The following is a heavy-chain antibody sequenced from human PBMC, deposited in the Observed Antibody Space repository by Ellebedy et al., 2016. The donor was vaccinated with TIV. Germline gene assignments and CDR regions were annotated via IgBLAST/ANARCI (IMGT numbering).Heavy chain of an antibody. V-gene: IGHV3-7*01. CDR2: IKEDGSAI. CDR1: GFTFSNYW. Sequence: GGSLRLXXVASGFTFSNYWMHWVRQAPGKGLDWVANIKEDGSAIYYVDSVKGRFTISRDNTKNSLYLQMNSLRAEDTAVYFCAGRHFDLWGRGTLVTVSS. CDR3: AGRHFDL. J-gene: IGHJ2*01.